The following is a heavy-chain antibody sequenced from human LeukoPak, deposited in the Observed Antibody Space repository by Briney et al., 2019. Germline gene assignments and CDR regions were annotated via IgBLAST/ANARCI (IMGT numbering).Heavy chain of an antibody. J-gene: IGHJ6*03. Sequence: SETLSLTCTVSGGSISSYYWSWIRQPPGKGLEWIGYIYYSGSTNYNPSLKSRVTISVDTSKNQFSLKLSSVTAADTAVYYCARPRLDYMDVWGKGTTVTVSS. V-gene: IGHV4-59*08. CDR3: ARPRLDYMDV. CDR1: GGSISSYY. D-gene: IGHD6-25*01. CDR2: IYYSGST.